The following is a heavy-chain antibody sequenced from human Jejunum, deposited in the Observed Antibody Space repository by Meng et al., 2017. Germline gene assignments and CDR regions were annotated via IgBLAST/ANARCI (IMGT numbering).Heavy chain of an antibody. CDR3: VKWASSGWYEFRYFDS. V-gene: IGHV3-13*01. Sequence: GGLVGRGGGSVQPGVSLRLSCAASGFIFRNYDMHWVRQAPGKGLEWVSAIGTVGDTYYPDSVKGRFTISREDAKNSLYLQMNSLTAGDTAVYYCVKWASSGWYEFRYFDSWGPGTLVTVSS. CDR1: GFIFRNYD. CDR2: IGTVGDT. J-gene: IGHJ4*02. D-gene: IGHD6-19*01.